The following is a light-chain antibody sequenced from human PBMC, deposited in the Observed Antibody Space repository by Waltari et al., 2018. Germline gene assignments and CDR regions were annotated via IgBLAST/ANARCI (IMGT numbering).Light chain of an antibody. CDR1: SSYVGAHNY. J-gene: IGLJ2*01. CDR2: EVS. Sequence: QSALTQPPSASGSPGQSVTISCTGTSSYVGAHNYVSWYQQYPGKAPKLIIYEVSKRPSGVPDRFSGSKSGNTASLTVSGLQADDEADYYCSSHGGSKVFGGGTKLTVL. V-gene: IGLV2-8*01. CDR3: SSHGGSKV.